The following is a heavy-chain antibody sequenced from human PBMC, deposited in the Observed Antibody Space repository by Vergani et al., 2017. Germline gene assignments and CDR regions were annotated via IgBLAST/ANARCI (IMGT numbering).Heavy chain of an antibody. J-gene: IGHJ4*02. CDR3: AKDHSRCSSGWSNGDY. CDR2: IRYDGSNK. CDR1: GFTFSSYG. V-gene: IGHV3-30*02. D-gene: IGHD6-19*01. Sequence: QVQLVESGGGVVQPGGSLRLSCAASGFTFSSYGMHWVRQAPGKGLEWVAFIRYDGSNKYYADSVKGRFTISRDNSKNTLYLQMNSLRAEDTAVYYCAKDHSRCSSGWSNGDYWGQGTLVTVSS.